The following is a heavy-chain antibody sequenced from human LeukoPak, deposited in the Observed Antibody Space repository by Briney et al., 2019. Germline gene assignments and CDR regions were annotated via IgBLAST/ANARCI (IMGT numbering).Heavy chain of an antibody. CDR1: GFTFSSYW. V-gene: IGHV3-74*01. CDR3: AAVTTAD. D-gene: IGHD4-17*01. Sequence: PGGSLGLSCAASGFTFSSYWMYWVRQAPGKGLVWVSRINTDGSTTNYADSVRGRFAISRDNAKNTLYLQMNSLRAEDTAVYYCAAVTTADWGPGTLVTVSS. J-gene: IGHJ4*02. CDR2: INTDGSTT.